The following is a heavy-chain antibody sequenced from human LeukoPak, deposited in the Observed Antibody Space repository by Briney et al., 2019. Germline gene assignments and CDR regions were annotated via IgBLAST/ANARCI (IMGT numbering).Heavy chain of an antibody. Sequence: PSETLSLTCTVSGGSVSSGSYYWSWIRQPPGKGLEWIGYVYYSGDTNYNPSLKSRVTISVDTSKSQFSLKLRSVTAADTAVYYCARDRGYSYGHNWLDPWGQGTLVTVSS. CDR2: VYYSGDT. CDR1: GGSVSSGSYY. V-gene: IGHV4-61*01. J-gene: IGHJ5*02. D-gene: IGHD5-18*01. CDR3: ARDRGYSYGHNWLDP.